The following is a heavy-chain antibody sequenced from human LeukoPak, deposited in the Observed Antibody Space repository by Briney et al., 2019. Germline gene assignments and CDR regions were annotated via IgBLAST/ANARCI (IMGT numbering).Heavy chain of an antibody. D-gene: IGHD3-16*01. Sequence: GGSLRLSCAASGFTFSNAWMSWVRQAPGKGVEWVGRIRSKAADGTSDYAAPVKGRFTISRDDSKNTLYLQVNSLKTEDTAVYYCTTLSGSGPGGYFDYWGQGTLVTVSS. CDR1: GFTFSNAW. J-gene: IGHJ4*02. CDR3: TTLSGSGPGGYFDY. V-gene: IGHV3-15*01. CDR2: IRSKAADGTS.